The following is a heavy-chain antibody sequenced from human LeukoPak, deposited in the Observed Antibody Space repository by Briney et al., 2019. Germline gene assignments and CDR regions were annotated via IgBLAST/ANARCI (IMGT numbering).Heavy chain of an antibody. CDR3: AKAQPQGEYDFWSGYLYYFDY. CDR2: ISGSGGST. V-gene: IGHV3-23*01. Sequence: PGGSLRLSCAASGFTFSSYAMSWVRQAPGKGLEWVSAISGSGGSTYYADSVKGRLTISRDNSKNTLYLQMNSLRAEDTAVYYCAKAQPQGEYDFWSGYLYYFDYWGQGTLVTVSS. CDR1: GFTFSSYA. J-gene: IGHJ4*02. D-gene: IGHD3-3*01.